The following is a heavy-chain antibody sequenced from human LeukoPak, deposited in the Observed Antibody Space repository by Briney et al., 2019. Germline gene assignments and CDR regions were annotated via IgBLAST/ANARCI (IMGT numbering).Heavy chain of an antibody. V-gene: IGHV1-8*03. CDR2: MNPNSGNT. Sequence: GASVKVSCKASGGTFSSYAISWVRQATGQGLEWMGWMNPNSGNTGYAQKFQGRVTITRNTSISTAYMELSSLRSEDTAVYYCARSSYYYYYMDVWGKGTTVTVSS. J-gene: IGHJ6*03. CDR3: ARSSYYYYYMDV. CDR1: GGTFSSYA.